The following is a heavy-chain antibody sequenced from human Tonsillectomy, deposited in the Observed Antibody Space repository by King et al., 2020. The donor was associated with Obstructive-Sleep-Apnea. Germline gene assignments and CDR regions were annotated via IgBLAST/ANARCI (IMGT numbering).Heavy chain of an antibody. D-gene: IGHD5-18*01. CDR1: GFTFSSYS. V-gene: IGHV3-21*01. CDR3: ARDSSYTATFDY. J-gene: IGHJ4*02. CDR2: ISSSSSYI. Sequence: VQLVESGGGLVKPGGSLRLSCAASGFTFSSYSMNWVRQAPGKGLEWFSSISSSSSYIYYADSVKGRFTISRDNAKNSLYLQMNSLRAEDTAVYYCARDSSYTATFDYWGQGTLVTVSS.